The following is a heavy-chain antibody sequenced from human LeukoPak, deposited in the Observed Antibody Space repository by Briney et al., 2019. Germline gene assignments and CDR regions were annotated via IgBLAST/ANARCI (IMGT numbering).Heavy chain of an antibody. J-gene: IGHJ4*02. D-gene: IGHD3-10*01. Sequence: SETLSLTCTVSGGSISSGGYYWGWIRQHPGKGLEWIGYIYYSGSTYYNPSLKSRVTILVDTSKNQFSLKLSSVTAADTAVYYCARRGVRGVPFDYWGQGTLVTVSS. V-gene: IGHV4-31*03. CDR2: IYYSGST. CDR3: ARRGVRGVPFDY. CDR1: GGSISSGGYY.